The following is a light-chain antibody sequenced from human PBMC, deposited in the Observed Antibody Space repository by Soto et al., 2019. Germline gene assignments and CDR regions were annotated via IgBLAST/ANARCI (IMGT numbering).Light chain of an antibody. Sequence: DIQMTQSPSTLSASVGDRVTITFRASQSISSWLAWYQQKPGKAPKLLIYAASTLQSGVPSRFSGSGSGTEFTLTISSLQPDDFATYYCQQYNSYWTFGQGTKVDIK. V-gene: IGKV1-5*01. J-gene: IGKJ1*01. CDR3: QQYNSYWT. CDR2: AAS. CDR1: QSISSW.